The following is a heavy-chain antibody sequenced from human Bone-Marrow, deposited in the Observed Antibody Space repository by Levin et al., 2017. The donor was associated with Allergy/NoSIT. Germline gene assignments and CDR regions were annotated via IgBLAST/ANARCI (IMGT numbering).Heavy chain of an antibody. J-gene: IGHJ4*02. CDR2: MYPNSDNA. CDR3: ARGELGSGYLFDY. V-gene: IGHV1-8*01. CDR1: GYTFTSFD. D-gene: IGHD5-12*01. Sequence: AASVKVSCKTSGYTFTSFDINWVRQATGQGLEWMGWMYPNSDNAGYAQKFQGRVTMTRNTSIFTAYMELSSLRSEDTAIYYCARGELGSGYLFDYWGQGTLVTVSS.